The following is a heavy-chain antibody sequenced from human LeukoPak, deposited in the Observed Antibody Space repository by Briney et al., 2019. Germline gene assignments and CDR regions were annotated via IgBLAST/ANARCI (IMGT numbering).Heavy chain of an antibody. D-gene: IGHD7-27*01. V-gene: IGHV3-53*01. CDR1: GVSVSNDY. CDR2: IYSGGNT. J-gene: IGHJ4*02. Sequence: GGSLRLSCAASGVSVSNDYISWVRQAPGKGLEWVSVIYSGGNTYYADSVKGRFTISRDNSKNTVYLQMNTVRAEDTAVYYCARGWGMFDYGGQGTLVTVSS. CDR3: ARGWGMFDY.